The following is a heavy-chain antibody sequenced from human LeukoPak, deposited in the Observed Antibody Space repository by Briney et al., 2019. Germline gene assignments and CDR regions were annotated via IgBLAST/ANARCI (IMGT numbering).Heavy chain of an antibody. J-gene: IGHJ4*02. CDR3: ASGEYGVDY. Sequence: GGSLRLSCAASGFTFSSYWMNWVRQAPGRGLEWVADIKQDGSEKYYVDSVKGRFTISRDNAKNSLYLQMNSLRAEDTAVYYCASGEYGVDYWGQGTLVTVSS. V-gene: IGHV3-7*01. D-gene: IGHD2/OR15-2a*01. CDR1: GFTFSSYW. CDR2: IKQDGSEK.